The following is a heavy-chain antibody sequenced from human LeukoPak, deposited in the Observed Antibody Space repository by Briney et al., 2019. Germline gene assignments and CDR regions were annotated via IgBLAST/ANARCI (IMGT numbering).Heavy chain of an antibody. J-gene: IGHJ4*02. CDR3: ASYCRSSTSCYGGGLD. CDR1: GGTFSSYA. Sequence: ASVKVSCKASGGTFSSYAISWVRQAPGQGLEWMGGIIPIFGTANYAQKFQGRVTITTDESTSTAYMELSSLRSEDTAVYYCASYCRSSTSCYGGGLDWGQGTLVTVSS. CDR2: IIPIFGTA. V-gene: IGHV1-69*05. D-gene: IGHD2-2*01.